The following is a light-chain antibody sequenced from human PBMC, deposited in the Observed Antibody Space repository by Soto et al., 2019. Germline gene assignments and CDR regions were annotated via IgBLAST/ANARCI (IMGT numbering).Light chain of an antibody. Sequence: QSALTQPASVSGSPGQSITISCTGTSSDVGGYNYVSWYQQPPGKAPKLMIYDVSNRPSGVSIRFSGSKSGNTASLTISGLQAEDDADYYCSSYTSSSTLVFGGGTKLTVL. V-gene: IGLV2-14*01. J-gene: IGLJ3*02. CDR2: DVS. CDR3: SSYTSSSTLV. CDR1: SSDVGGYNY.